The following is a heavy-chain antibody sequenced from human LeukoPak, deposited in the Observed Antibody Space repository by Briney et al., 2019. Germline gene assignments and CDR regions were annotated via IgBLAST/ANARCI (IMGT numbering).Heavy chain of an antibody. J-gene: IGHJ4*02. V-gene: IGHV4-39*07. CDR3: ARDFTMVRGVIPIPEY. CDR2: IYYSGST. D-gene: IGHD3-10*01. CDR1: GGSISSSSYY. Sequence: MTSETLSLACTVSGGSISSSSYYWGWIRQPPGKGLEWIGSIYYSGSTYYNPSLKSRVTISVDTSKNQFSLKLSSVTAADTAVCYCARDFTMVRGVIPIPEYWGQGTLVTVSS.